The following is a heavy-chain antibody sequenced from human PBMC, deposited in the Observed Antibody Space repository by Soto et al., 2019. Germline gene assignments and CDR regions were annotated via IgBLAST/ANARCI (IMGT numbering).Heavy chain of an antibody. CDR3: ARQGSRNYDILTGYYYYYGMDV. Sequence: GESVKISFKGSGYSFTSYWISWVRQMPGKGLEWMGRIDPSDSYTNYSPSFQGHGTISADKSISTAYLQWSSLKASDPAMYYCARQGSRNYDILTGYYYYYGMDVWGQETTVTVS. CDR2: IDPSDSYT. J-gene: IGHJ6*02. D-gene: IGHD3-9*01. V-gene: IGHV5-10-1*01. CDR1: GYSFTSYW.